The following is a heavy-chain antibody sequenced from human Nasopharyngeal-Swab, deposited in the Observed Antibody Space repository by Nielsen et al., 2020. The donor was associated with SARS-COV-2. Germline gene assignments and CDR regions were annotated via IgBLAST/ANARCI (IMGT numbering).Heavy chain of an antibody. Sequence: WIRQPPGKGLEWIGEINHSGSTRYNPSLKSRVTMSVDTSKNQFSLRLSSVTAADTAVYYCARGPRRQSVVVPAAMRSMDVWGQGTTVTVSS. CDR2: INHSGST. D-gene: IGHD2-2*01. V-gene: IGHV4-34*01. CDR3: ARGPRRQSVVVPAAMRSMDV. J-gene: IGHJ6*02.